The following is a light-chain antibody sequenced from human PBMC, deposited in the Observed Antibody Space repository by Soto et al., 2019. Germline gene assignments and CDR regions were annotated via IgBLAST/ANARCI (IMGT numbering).Light chain of an antibody. V-gene: IGKV3-15*01. CDR1: QSVSSN. CDR3: QQYIKWPIT. Sequence: EIVMTQSPGTLSVSPGERATLSCMASQSVSSNLAWYQQKPGQAPRLLISDASTRATGIPARFSVSGSGTEFTLTVSSLQSEDFAVYYCQQYIKWPITFGQGTRLEIK. J-gene: IGKJ5*01. CDR2: DAS.